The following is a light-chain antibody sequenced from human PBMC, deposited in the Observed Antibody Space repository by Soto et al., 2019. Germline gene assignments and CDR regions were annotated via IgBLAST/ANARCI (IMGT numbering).Light chain of an antibody. J-gene: IGLJ2*01. Sequence: QSALTQPASVSGSPGQSITISCSGTSSDVGGYNYVSWYQQHPGKALKLIIYEVTNRPSGVSFRFSGSKSGSTASLTISGLQAEDEADYYCSSFTSTSTVLFGGGTKLTVL. CDR1: SSDVGGYNY. CDR3: SSFTSTSTVL. CDR2: EVT. V-gene: IGLV2-14*01.